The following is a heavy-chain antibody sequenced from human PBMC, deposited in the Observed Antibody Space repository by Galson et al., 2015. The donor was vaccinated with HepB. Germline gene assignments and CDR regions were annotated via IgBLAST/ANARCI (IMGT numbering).Heavy chain of an antibody. CDR1: GGTFSSYS. CDR2: IIPVRGIT. D-gene: IGHD3-22*01. CDR3: ARDYYDSNGYYAGHLDF. J-gene: IGHJ4*02. V-gene: IGHV1-69*04. Sequence: SVKVSCKASGGTFSSYSIAWVRQAPGQGLEWMGRIIPVRGITNYAQKFQVRVTITADKSTTTAYMELSSLGSDDTAVYFCARDYYDSNGYYAGHLDFWGQGTLVTVSS.